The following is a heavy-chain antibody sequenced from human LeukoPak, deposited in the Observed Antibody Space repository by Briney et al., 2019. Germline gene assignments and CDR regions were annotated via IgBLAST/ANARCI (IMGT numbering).Heavy chain of an antibody. D-gene: IGHD2-21*01. CDR3: ARDYAPYNVVFDY. V-gene: IGHV1-69*06. CDR1: GGTFSSYA. CDR2: IIPIFGTA. Sequence: SVKVSCKASGGTFSSYAISWVRQAPGQGLEWMGGIIPIFGTANYAQKFQGRVTITADKSTSTAYMELSSLRPEDTAVYYCARDYAPYNVVFDYWGQGTLVTVSS. J-gene: IGHJ4*02.